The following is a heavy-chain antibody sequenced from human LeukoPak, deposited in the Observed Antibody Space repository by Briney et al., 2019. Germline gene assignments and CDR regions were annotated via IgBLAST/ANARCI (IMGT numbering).Heavy chain of an antibody. J-gene: IGHJ5*02. CDR3: AREGNSGHSSWVDP. Sequence: GGSLRLSCAASGFTFSSYGIHWVRQAPGKGLEWVAFIRYDGSNKYYADSVKGRFTISRDNSKNTLYLQMNSLRAEDTAVYYCAREGNSGHSSWVDPRGQGTLLNVS. CDR2: IRYDGSNK. V-gene: IGHV3-30*02. CDR1: GFTFSSYG. D-gene: IGHD4-23*01.